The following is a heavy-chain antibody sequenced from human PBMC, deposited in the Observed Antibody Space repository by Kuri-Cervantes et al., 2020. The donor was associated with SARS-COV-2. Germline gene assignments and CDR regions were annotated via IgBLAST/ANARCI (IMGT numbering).Heavy chain of an antibody. J-gene: IGHJ4*02. CDR1: GYTFTSYG. D-gene: IGHD6-19*01. CDR2: ISAYNGNT. CDR3: AKDQKQWLVLKKFDY. V-gene: IGHV1-18*01. Sequence: GGSLRLSCKASGYTFTSYGISWVRQAPGQGLEWMGWISAYNGNTNYAQKLQGRVTMTTDTSTSTAYMELRSLRSDDTAVYYCAKDQKQWLVLKKFDYWGQGTLVTVSS.